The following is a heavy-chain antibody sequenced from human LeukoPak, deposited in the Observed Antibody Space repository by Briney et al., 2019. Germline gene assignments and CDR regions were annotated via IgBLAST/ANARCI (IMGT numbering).Heavy chain of an antibody. Sequence: GGSLKVSCEASGFTFSSYGMPWVGQALAKGLERVAVISYEGSNKYYADSVKSRFTISRDNSTNTLYLQKNSLRAEDTAVYYCAKLAVTTSMNVWGQGTTVTVPS. V-gene: IGHV3-30*18. CDR3: AKLAVTTSMNV. CDR2: ISYEGSNK. J-gene: IGHJ6*02. CDR1: GFTFSSYG. D-gene: IGHD4-17*01.